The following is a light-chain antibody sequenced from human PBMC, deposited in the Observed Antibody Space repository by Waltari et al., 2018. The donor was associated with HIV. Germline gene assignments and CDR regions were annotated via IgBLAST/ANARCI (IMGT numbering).Light chain of an antibody. CDR3: QQYYSTQYS. J-gene: IGKJ2*03. Sequence: DIVMTQSPDSLAVSLGERATINCKSSQSVLYSSNNKDYLAWYQQKPGQPPKLLIYCASTRESGVPDRFRGSGSGTDFTLTISSLQAEDVAVYDCQQYYSTQYSFGQGTKLEIK. V-gene: IGKV4-1*01. CDR2: CAS. CDR1: QSVLYSSNNKDY.